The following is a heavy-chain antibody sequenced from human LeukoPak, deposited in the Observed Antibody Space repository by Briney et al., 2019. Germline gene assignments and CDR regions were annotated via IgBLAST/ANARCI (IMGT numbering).Heavy chain of an antibody. J-gene: IGHJ4*02. V-gene: IGHV3-30*18. Sequence: PGGSLRLSCAASGFTFSSYGMHWVRQAPGKGLEWVAVIPYDGSNKNYADSVKGRFTLSRDNSKNTLYLEMNSLRVDDTAVYYCVKDRAAAGWGYFDYWGQGTLVTVSS. CDR2: IPYDGSNK. CDR1: GFTFSSYG. D-gene: IGHD6-13*01. CDR3: VKDRAAAGWGYFDY.